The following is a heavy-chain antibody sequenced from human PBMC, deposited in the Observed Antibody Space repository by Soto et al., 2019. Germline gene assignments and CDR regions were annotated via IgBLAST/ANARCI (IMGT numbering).Heavy chain of an antibody. CDR3: ARWLSGSYMD. CDR2: INPDGSMK. J-gene: IGHJ4*02. V-gene: IGHV3-7*03. CDR1: GFTFSSNW. Sequence: GGSLRLSCAASGFTFSSNWMTWVRQAPGKGLEWLANINPDGSMKYYVDSVKGRFTISRDNARNSLYLHVNSLRAEDTAVYYCARWLSGSYMDWGQGTLVTVS. D-gene: IGHD1-26*01.